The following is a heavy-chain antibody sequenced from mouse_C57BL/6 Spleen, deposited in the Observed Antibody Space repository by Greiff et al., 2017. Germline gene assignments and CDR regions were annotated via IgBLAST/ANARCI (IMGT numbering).Heavy chain of an antibody. V-gene: IGHV1-22*01. CDR3: ATLLIYYYGSSYDYYAMDY. CDR1: GYTFTDYN. CDR2: INPNNGGT. Sequence: EVQPQESGPELVKPGASVKMSCKASGYTFTDYNIHWVKQSHGKSLEWIGYINPNNGGTSFNQKFKGKATLTVNKSSSTAYMELRRLTSEDSAVYYCATLLIYYYGSSYDYYAMDYWGQGTSVTVSS. D-gene: IGHD1-1*01. J-gene: IGHJ4*01.